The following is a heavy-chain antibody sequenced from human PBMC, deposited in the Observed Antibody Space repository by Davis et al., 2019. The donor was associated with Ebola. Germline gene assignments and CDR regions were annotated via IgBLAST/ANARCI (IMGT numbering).Heavy chain of an antibody. J-gene: IGHJ3*02. Sequence: GESLKISCKASGYSFTDYWIAWVRLMPGKGLEWVGIIYPGDSDTRYSPAFRGQVTISADKSITTAYLQWSSLKASDTAMYYCARLTTNGRAFDIWGQGTMVTVSS. CDR3: ARLTTNGRAFDI. D-gene: IGHD3-3*01. V-gene: IGHV5-51*01. CDR1: GYSFTDYW. CDR2: IYPGDSDT.